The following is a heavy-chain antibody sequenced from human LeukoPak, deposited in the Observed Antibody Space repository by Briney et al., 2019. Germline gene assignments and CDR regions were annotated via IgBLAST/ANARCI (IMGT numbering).Heavy chain of an antibody. V-gene: IGHV3-23*01. Sequence: SGGSLRLSCAASGFIFRSYAMSWVRQGPGMGLESVSAISASASHTYYADSVKGRFTISRDNSKNTVFLQMNSLRVEDTAIYYCARWGDDFWRTKTEDYWGQGTLVTVSS. CDR3: ARWGDDFWRTKTEDY. J-gene: IGHJ4*02. CDR1: GFIFRSYA. D-gene: IGHD3-3*01. CDR2: ISASASHT.